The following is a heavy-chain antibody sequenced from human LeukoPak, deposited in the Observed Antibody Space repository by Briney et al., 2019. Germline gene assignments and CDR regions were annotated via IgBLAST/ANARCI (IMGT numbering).Heavy chain of an antibody. CDR1: GFIFSTHW. CDR2: IKGDGTET. D-gene: IGHD6-19*01. J-gene: IGHJ4*02. V-gene: IGHV3-7*01. CDR3: VGGGGWLPDF. Sequence: GGSLRLSCAASGFIFSTHWMNWVRQAPGKGLEWVAIIKGDGTETLYADSVKGRFTISRDNTKSSLYLQINSLRAGDTAVYYCVGGGGWLPDFWGQGVLVTVSS.